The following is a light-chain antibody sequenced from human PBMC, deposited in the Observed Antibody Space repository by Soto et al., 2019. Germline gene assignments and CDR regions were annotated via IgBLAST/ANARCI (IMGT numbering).Light chain of an antibody. CDR1: QTINSW. J-gene: IGKJ1*01. V-gene: IGKV1-5*03. CDR2: KAS. Sequence: DIQLTQSPSTLSASVGDRVSISCRASQTINSWLAWYQQKPGKAPKLLIYKASSLESGVPSRFSGSGSGTKFTLTIASLQPDDFATYYCQQYETFSGTFGPGTKVDI. CDR3: QQYETFSGT.